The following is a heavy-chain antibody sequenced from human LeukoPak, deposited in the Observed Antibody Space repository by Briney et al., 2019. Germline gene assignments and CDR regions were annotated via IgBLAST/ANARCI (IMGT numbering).Heavy chain of an antibody. CDR3: VRDWAPASMQAAPFDC. V-gene: IGHV3-20*04. CDR1: GFTFDDYG. D-gene: IGHD2/OR15-2a*01. CDR2: INWNGGST. J-gene: IGHJ4*02. Sequence: GGSLRLSCAASGFTFDDYGMRWVRQAPGKGLGWVSVINWNGGSTGYADSVKGRFTISRDNAKNSLYLQMNSLRLEDTAVYYCVRDWAPASMQAAPFDCWGQGTLVTVSS.